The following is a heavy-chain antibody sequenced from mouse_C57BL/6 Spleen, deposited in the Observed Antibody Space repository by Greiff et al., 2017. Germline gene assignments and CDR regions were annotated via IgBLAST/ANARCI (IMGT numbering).Heavy chain of an antibody. V-gene: IGHV1-15*01. J-gene: IGHJ1*03. CDR3: TRRYYSNFWYFDV. CDR2: IDPETGGT. Sequence: VQLQQSGAELVRPGASVTLSCKASGYTFTDYEMHWVKQTPVHGLEWIGAIDPETGGTAYNQKFKGKAILTADKSSSTAYMELRSLTSEDSAVYYCTRRYYSNFWYFDVWGTGTTVTVSS. D-gene: IGHD2-5*01. CDR1: GYTFTDYE.